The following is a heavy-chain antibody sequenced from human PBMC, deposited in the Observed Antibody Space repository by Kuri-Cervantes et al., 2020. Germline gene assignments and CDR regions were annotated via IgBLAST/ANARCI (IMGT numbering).Heavy chain of an antibody. Sequence: GESLKISCVTSGLTFSNAWMSWVRQAPGKGLEWVGRIKSKTDGGTTDYAAPVKGRFTISRDDSKNTLYLQMNSLRAEDTAVYYCARDPWYENSAYYYGAFDIWGRGTMVTVSS. D-gene: IGHD3-22*01. J-gene: IGHJ3*02. CDR2: IKSKTDGGTT. CDR3: ARDPWYENSAYYYGAFDI. V-gene: IGHV3-15*01. CDR1: GLTFSNAW.